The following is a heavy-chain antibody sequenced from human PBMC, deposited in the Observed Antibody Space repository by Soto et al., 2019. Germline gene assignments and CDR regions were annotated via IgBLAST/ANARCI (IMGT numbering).Heavy chain of an antibody. V-gene: IGHV4-59*01. CDR1: GDSLSDAY. J-gene: IGHJ5*02. Sequence: SETLSLTCFVSGDSLSDAYWTWIRQPPGKGLEWIGYIYYNRNTYYNPSLKTRVTLSLDTSKNQFSLKLRSMTAADTAVYYCARITCFGVWGGTYNWLDPWGLGSLLTVSS. CDR2: IYYNRNT. CDR3: ARITCFGVWGGTYNWLDP. D-gene: IGHD3-3*01.